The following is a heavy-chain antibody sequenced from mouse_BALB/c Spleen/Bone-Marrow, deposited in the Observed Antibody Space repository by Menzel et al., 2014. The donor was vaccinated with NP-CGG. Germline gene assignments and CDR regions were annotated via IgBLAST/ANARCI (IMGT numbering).Heavy chain of an antibody. J-gene: IGHJ3*01. CDR3: TRDDGSFAY. V-gene: IGHV1-69*02. Sequence: VQLQQSGAELVRPGASVKLSCKASGYTFTSYWLYWVKQRPGQGLEWIGNIYPSGSYTNYNQKFEDKATLTVDKSSSTAYMQLSSPTSEDSAVYYCTRDDGSFAYWGQGTLVTVSA. CDR2: IYPSGSYT. D-gene: IGHD2-3*01. CDR1: GYTFTSYW.